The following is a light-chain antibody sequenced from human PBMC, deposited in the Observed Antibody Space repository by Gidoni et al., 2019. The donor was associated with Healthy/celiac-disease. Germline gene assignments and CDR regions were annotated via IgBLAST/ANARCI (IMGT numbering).Light chain of an antibody. CDR3: QQLNSYPPCT. Sequence: DIQLTQSPSFLSASVGDRVTITCRASQGISSYLAWSQQKPGKAPKLLIYAASTLQSGVPSRFSGSGSGTEFTLTISSLQPEDFATYYCQQLNSYPPCTFXQXTKLEIK. V-gene: IGKV1-9*01. CDR1: QGISSY. CDR2: AAS. J-gene: IGKJ2*02.